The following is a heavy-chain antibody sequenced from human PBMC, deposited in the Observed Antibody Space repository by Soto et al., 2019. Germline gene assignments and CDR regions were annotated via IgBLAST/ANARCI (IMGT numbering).Heavy chain of an antibody. CDR2: IYYSGST. CDR3: ALSGLPRRYYYGMDV. Sequence: QLQLQESGPGLVKPSETLSLTCTVSGGSISSSSYYWGWIRQPPGKGLEWIGSIYYSGSTYYNPSLKSRVTISVDTSKNQFSLKLSSVTAADTAVYYCALSGLPRRYYYGMDVWGQGTTVTVSS. V-gene: IGHV4-39*01. J-gene: IGHJ6*02. CDR1: GGSISSSSYY.